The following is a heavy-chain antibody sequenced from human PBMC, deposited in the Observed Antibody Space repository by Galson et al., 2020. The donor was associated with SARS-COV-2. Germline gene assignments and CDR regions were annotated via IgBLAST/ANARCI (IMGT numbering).Heavy chain of an antibody. V-gene: IGHV3-30-3*01. J-gene: IGHJ4*02. Sequence: GESLKISCAASGFTFSSYAMHWVRQAPGKGLEWVAVISYDGSNKYHADSVKGRFTISRDNSKNTLYLQMNSLRAEDTAVYYCASFSFYDSSGYYYGLHYWGQGTLVTVSS. CDR3: ASFSFYDSSGYYYGLHY. D-gene: IGHD3-22*01. CDR2: ISYDGSNK. CDR1: GFTFSSYA.